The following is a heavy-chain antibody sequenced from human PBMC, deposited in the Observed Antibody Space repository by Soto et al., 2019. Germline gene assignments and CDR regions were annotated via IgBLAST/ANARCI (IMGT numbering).Heavy chain of an antibody. CDR3: AHDAPMDYAMVV. CDR1: GFSLSTSGVG. Sequence: QITLKESGPTLVKPTQTLTLTCTFSGFSLSTSGVGVGWIRQPPGKALEWLAIIYWDDDKRYNPSLKSRLTITKDTSNNQVVLTMANMDPVDTATYYCAHDAPMDYAMVVWGQGTTVTVSS. CDR2: IYWDDDK. V-gene: IGHV2-5*02. D-gene: IGHD5-18*01. J-gene: IGHJ6*02.